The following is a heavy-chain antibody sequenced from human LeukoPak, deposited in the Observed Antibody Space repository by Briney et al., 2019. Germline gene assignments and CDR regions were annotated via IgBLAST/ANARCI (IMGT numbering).Heavy chain of an antibody. CDR2: IKSKTDGGTT. Sequence: TGGSLRLSCAASGFTFSNAWMSWVRQAPGKGLEWVGRIKSKTDGGTTDYAAPVKGRFTISRDDSKNTLYLQMNSLKTEDTAVYYCTTDPPMILHASDIWGQGTMVTVSS. CDR3: TTDPPMILHASDI. D-gene: IGHD3-22*01. CDR1: GFTFSNAW. J-gene: IGHJ3*02. V-gene: IGHV3-15*01.